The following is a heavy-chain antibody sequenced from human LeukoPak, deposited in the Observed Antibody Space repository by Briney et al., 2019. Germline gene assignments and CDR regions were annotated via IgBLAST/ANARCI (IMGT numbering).Heavy chain of an antibody. V-gene: IGHV4-59*01. CDR1: GGSFSSYY. D-gene: IGHD1-14*01. Sequence: SETLSLTCSVSGGSFSSYYWSWIRQPPGKGLEWIGYIYYSGSTNYNPSLKSRVTISVDTSKNHFSLKLSSVTAADTAVYYCARGQNQYYYYGMDVWGQGTTVTVSS. CDR2: IYYSGST. CDR3: ARGQNQYYYYGMDV. J-gene: IGHJ6*02.